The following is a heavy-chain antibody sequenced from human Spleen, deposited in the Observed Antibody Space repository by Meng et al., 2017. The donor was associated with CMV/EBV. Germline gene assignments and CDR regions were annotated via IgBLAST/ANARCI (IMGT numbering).Heavy chain of an antibody. CDR2: INPDNGNT. Sequence: ASVKVSCKASGYTFTNYAIIWVRQAPGPGLEWMGWINPDNGNTKYAQNFQDRFTMTSDTSTSTAYMELRSLRSDDTATYYCVTAQFIGFSEWFSINPEYTQHWGQGTLVTVSS. V-gene: IGHV1-18*01. CDR3: VTAQFIGFSEWFSINPEYTQH. CDR1: GYTFTNYA. D-gene: IGHD3-3*01. J-gene: IGHJ1*01.